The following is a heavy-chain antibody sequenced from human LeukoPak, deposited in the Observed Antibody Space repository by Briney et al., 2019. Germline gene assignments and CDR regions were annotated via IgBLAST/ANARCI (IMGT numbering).Heavy chain of an antibody. V-gene: IGHV3-48*02. CDR3: ARPSMVQETNIAAFDS. Sequence: GGSLRLSCAASGFTLSRYSMSWVRQAPGKGLEWVSYISSSSSMYYAGSVKGRFTISRDDAKNSLYLQMNSLRDEDAAVYYCARPSMVQETNIAAFDSWGQGTLVTVSS. D-gene: IGHD2-15*01. CDR2: ISSSSSM. CDR1: GFTLSRYS. J-gene: IGHJ4*02.